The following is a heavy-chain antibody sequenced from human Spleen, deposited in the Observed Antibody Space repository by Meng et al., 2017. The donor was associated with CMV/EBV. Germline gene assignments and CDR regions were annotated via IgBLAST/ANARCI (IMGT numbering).Heavy chain of an antibody. V-gene: IGHV5-51*01. Sequence: GGSLRLSCKASGYTFTSFWIGWVRQMPGKGLEWMGIIYPGDSDIRYSPSFQGQVTISADKSISTAYLQWSGLKASDSAMYYCARLGISSTYFDYWGQGTLVTVSS. CDR2: IYPGDSDI. D-gene: IGHD2-2*01. J-gene: IGHJ4*02. CDR3: ARLGISSTYFDY. CDR1: GYTFTSFW.